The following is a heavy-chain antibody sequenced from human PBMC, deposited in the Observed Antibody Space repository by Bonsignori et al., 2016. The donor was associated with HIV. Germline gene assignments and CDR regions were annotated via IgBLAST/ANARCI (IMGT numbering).Heavy chain of an antibody. Sequence: WIRQPPGKGLEWVSSISSSSSYIYYADSVKGRFTISRDNAKNSLYLQMNSLRAEDTAVYYCARRFFRYYGSGVFDYWGQGTLVTVSS. CDR2: ISSSSSYI. CDR3: ARRFFRYYGSGVFDY. D-gene: IGHD3-10*01. J-gene: IGHJ4*02. V-gene: IGHV3-21*01.